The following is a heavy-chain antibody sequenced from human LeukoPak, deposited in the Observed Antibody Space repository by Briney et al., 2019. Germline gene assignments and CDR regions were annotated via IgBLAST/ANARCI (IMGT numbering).Heavy chain of an antibody. V-gene: IGHV4-59*01. D-gene: IGHD3-10*01. CDR2: IYYSGST. CDR1: GGSISSYY. Sequence: PSETLSLTCNVSGGSISSYYWSWIRQPPGKGLEWIGYIYYSGSTNYNPSLKSRVTISVDTSKNQFSLKLTSVTAADTAVYYCARMGPPLRGVRYYYYMDVWGKGTTVTDSS. CDR3: ARMGPPLRGVRYYYYMDV. J-gene: IGHJ6*03.